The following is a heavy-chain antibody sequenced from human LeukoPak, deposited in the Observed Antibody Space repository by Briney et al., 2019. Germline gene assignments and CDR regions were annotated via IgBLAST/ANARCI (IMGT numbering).Heavy chain of an antibody. CDR2: IYPGDSDT. D-gene: IGHD3-22*01. V-gene: IGHV5-51*01. CDR3: ARIRIVQDYYDSSGYLDY. J-gene: IGHJ4*02. Sequence: GESLKISCKGSGYSFTSYWIGWVRQMPGKGLEWMGIIYPGDSDTRYSPSFLGQVTISADKSISTAYLQWSSLKASGTAMYYCARIRIVQDYYDSSGYLDYWGQGTLVTVSS. CDR1: GYSFTSYW.